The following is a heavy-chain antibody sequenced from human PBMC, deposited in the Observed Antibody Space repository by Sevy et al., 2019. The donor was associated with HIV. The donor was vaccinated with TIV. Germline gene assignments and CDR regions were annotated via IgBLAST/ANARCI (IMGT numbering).Heavy chain of an antibody. V-gene: IGHV3-13*05. CDR1: GFTFSTYD. CDR2: VGPAGDQ. J-gene: IGHJ6*02. D-gene: IGHD5-12*01. Sequence: GGSLRLSCVSSGFTFSTYDMHWVRQVTGKGLERISGVGPAGDQFYPGSVKGRFTISRENAKNSIYLQMNNLRAGDTAVYYCARSGGYSDYGMDVWGHGTTVTVSS. CDR3: ARSGGYSDYGMDV.